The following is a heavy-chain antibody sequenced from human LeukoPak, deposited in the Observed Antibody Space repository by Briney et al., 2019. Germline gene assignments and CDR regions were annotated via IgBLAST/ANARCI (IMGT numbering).Heavy chain of an antibody. CDR2: INHSGST. CDR1: GYSISSDYY. J-gene: IGHJ4*02. D-gene: IGHD3-10*01. Sequence: PETLSLTCTVSGYSISSDYYWSWIRQPPGKGLEWIGEINHSGSTNYNPSLKSRVTISVDTSKNQFSLKLSSVTAADTAVYYCARGQRYYGSGSFPRGPSRFDYWGQGTLVTVSS. V-gene: IGHV4-34*01. CDR3: ARGQRYYGSGSFPRGPSRFDY.